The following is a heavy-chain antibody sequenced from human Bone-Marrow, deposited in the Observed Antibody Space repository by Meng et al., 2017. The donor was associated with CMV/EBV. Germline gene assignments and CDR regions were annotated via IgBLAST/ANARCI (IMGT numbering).Heavy chain of an antibody. D-gene: IGHD3-3*01. Sequence: GESLKISCAASGFTVSSYSMNWVRQAPGKGLEWVSYISSSSTIYYADSVKGRFTISRDNAKNSLYLQMNSLRAEDTAVYYCARGNYDPPRGYYYYYGMDVWGQRTTVTVSS. V-gene: IGHV3-48*04. J-gene: IGHJ6*02. CDR3: ARGNYDPPRGYYYYYGMDV. CDR2: ISSSSTI. CDR1: GFTVSSYS.